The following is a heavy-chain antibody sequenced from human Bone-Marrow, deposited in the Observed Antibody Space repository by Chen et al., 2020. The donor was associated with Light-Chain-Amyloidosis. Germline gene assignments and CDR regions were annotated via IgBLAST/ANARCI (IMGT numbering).Heavy chain of an antibody. V-gene: IGHV3-9*01. CDR2: ITWNSGHI. J-gene: IGHJ4*02. CDR3: ARDLASRAWYALDS. CDR1: GFTFDEHA. Sequence: EVQLVESGGDLVQPGRSLRLSCTASGFTFDEHAIHWVRQPPGKVLEWVSGITWNSGHIDYADSVKGRFTVSRDNAKSSLYLQMNSLRVEDTALYFCARDLASRAWYALDSWGQGTQVTVSS. D-gene: IGHD6-19*01.